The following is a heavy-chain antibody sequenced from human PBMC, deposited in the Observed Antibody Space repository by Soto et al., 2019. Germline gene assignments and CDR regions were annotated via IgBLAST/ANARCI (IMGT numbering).Heavy chain of an antibody. D-gene: IGHD3-22*01. V-gene: IGHV1-46*01. CDR1: GYTLASYY. CDR2: INPSGGST. Sequence: ASVKVSCKASGYTLASYYMHWVRQAPGQGLKWMGIINPSGGSTSCAQKFQGRVTMTRDTSTSTVYMELSSLRSEDTAVYYCARERLYYYDSSGYWAPDAFDIWGQGIMVTVSS. CDR3: ARERLYYYDSSGYWAPDAFDI. J-gene: IGHJ3*02.